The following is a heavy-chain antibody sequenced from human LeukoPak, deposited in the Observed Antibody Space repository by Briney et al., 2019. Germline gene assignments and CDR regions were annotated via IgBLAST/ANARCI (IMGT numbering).Heavy chain of an antibody. CDR2: IYYSGST. D-gene: IGHD3-22*01. V-gene: IGHV4-39*01. J-gene: IGHJ4*02. CDR1: GGSISSSSYY. Sequence: SETLSLTCTVSGGSISSSSYYWGWLRQPPGKGLEWNGSIYYSGSTYYNPSLKSLVTISVDTSKNQFSLNLSSVTAGDTAVYCCARLYYDSSGYNQICYFAYWGEGTLVTLSS. CDR3: ARLYYDSSGYNQICYFAY.